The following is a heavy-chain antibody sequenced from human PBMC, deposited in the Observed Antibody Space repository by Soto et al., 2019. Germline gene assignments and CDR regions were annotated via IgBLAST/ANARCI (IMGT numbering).Heavy chain of an antibody. V-gene: IGHV4-34*01. CDR1: GGSFSGYY. CDR2: INHSGST. Sequence: PSETLSLTCAVYGGSFSGYYWSWIRQPPGKGLEWIGDINHSGSTNYNPSLKSRVTISVDTSKNQFSLKLSSVTAADTAVYYCARLEGLATISYYFDFWGPGALVTVSS. CDR3: ARLEGLATISYYFDF. J-gene: IGHJ4*02. D-gene: IGHD3-9*01.